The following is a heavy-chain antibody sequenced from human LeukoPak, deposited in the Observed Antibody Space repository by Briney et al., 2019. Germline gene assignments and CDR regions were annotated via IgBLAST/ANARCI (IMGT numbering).Heavy chain of an antibody. D-gene: IGHD5-18*01. J-gene: IGHJ4*02. Sequence: SETLSLTCALSGGSISSSNWWSWVRQPPGKGLEWIGEINHSGSTNYNPSLKNRVTISVDTSKNQFSMKLSSVTAADTAVYYCARGDTWIQLWLKFDYWGQGTLVTVSS. CDR1: GGSISSSNW. V-gene: IGHV4-4*02. CDR3: ARGDTWIQLWLKFDY. CDR2: INHSGST.